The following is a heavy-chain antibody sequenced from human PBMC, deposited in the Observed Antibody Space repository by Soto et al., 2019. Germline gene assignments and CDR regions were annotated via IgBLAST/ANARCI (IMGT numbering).Heavy chain of an antibody. V-gene: IGHV4-4*02. Sequence: PSETLSLTCAVSGGSISSSNWWSWVRQPPGKGLEWIGEIYHSGSTNYNPSLKSRITISVDKSKNQFSLKLISLTAADTAVYYCARGGGTMVRRFDYWGQGILVTVSS. D-gene: IGHD4-17*01. J-gene: IGHJ4*02. CDR2: IYHSGST. CDR3: ARGGGTMVRRFDY. CDR1: GGSISSSNW.